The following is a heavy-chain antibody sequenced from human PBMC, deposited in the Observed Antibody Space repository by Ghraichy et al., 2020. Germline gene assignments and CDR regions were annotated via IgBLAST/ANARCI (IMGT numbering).Heavy chain of an antibody. J-gene: IGHJ6*02. D-gene: IGHD4-17*01. Sequence: GGSLRLSCAASGFTFSSYSMNWVRQAPGKGLEWVSSISSSSSYIYYADSVKGRFTISRDNAKNSLYLQMNSLRAEDTAVYYCARDGTTVTSYHYYYGMDVWGQGTTVTVSS. CDR2: ISSSSSYI. CDR1: GFTFSSYS. CDR3: ARDGTTVTSYHYYYGMDV. V-gene: IGHV3-21*01.